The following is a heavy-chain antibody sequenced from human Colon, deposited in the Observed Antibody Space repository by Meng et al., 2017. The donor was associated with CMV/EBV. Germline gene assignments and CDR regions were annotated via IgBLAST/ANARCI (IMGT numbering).Heavy chain of an antibody. V-gene: IGHV3-23*03. Sequence: GESLKISCVASGFTLTNYTIKWVRQAPGKGLEWVSSIYSGGGATHYPDSVKGRFTISRDTSENTLHLQMSSLRVDDTALYYCAKGVTSGSTYRAFDILGQGTKVTVSS. CDR3: AKGVTSGSTYRAFDI. D-gene: IGHD3-22*01. J-gene: IGHJ3*02. CDR2: IYSGGGAT. CDR1: GFTLTNYT.